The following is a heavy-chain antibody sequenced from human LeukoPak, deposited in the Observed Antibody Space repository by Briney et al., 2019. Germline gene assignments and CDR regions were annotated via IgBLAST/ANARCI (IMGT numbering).Heavy chain of an antibody. CDR2: INHSGST. D-gene: IGHD2-2*01. V-gene: IGHV4-34*01. CDR3: AREYQDYGMDV. J-gene: IGHJ6*02. CDR1: GGSFSGYY. Sequence: SETLSLTCAVYGGSFSGYYWSWIRQPPGKGLEWIGEINHSGSTNYNPSLKSRVTISVDTSKNQFSLKLSSVTAADTAVYYCAREYQDYGMDVWGQGTAVTVSS.